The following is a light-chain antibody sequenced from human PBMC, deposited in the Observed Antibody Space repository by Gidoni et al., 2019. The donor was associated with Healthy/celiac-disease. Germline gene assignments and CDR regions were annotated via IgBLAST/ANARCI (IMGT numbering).Light chain of an antibody. CDR2: GAS. Sequence: EIVLTQSPGTLSLSPGERATLSCRASQSVSRSYLAWYQQKPCQAPRLLIYGASSRATGIPDRFSGSGSGTDFTLTISRLEPEDFAVYYCQQYGSSPWTFGQGTKVEIK. V-gene: IGKV3-20*01. J-gene: IGKJ1*01. CDR3: QQYGSSPWT. CDR1: QSVSRSY.